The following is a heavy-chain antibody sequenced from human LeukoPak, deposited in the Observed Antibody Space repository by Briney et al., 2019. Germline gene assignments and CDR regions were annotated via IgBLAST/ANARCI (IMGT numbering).Heavy chain of an antibody. Sequence: PGRSLRLSCAASGFTFDDYAMHWVRQAPGQGLEWVSGISWNSGSIGYADSVKGRFTISRDNAKNSLYLQMNSLRAEDMALYYCAKVSGHYYFDYWGQGTLVTVSS. J-gene: IGHJ4*02. D-gene: IGHD6-25*01. CDR3: AKVSGHYYFDY. V-gene: IGHV3-9*03. CDR1: GFTFDDYA. CDR2: ISWNSGSI.